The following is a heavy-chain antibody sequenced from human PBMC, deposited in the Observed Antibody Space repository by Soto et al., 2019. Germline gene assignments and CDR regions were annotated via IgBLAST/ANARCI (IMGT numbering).Heavy chain of an antibody. V-gene: IGHV4-30-4*01. CDR1: GGSIDSANYY. CDR3: ARDQGYRDFFSASHYYYHTDI. Sequence: SETLSLTCRVSGGSIDSANYYWTWIRQLPGKGPEWIGNIYYSGTTFYNPSLKSRLTISIDTSRNQFSLQLTSVTAADTAVYFCARDQGYRDFFSASHYYYHTDIWGQGTTVTVSS. CDR2: IYYSGTT. J-gene: IGHJ6*02. D-gene: IGHD3-3*01.